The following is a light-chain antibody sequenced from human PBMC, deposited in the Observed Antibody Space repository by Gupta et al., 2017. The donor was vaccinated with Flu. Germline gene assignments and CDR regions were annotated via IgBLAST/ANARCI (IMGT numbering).Light chain of an antibody. CDR2: KDS. CDR3: QSAETRGTDAYV. J-gene: IGLJ1*01. V-gene: IGLV3-25*02. Sequence: SSELTQPPSVSVSPGPTARITCSGDALPNKYAYWYQQKTAQAPVLVLYKDSERPSGTPEHFSGSKSGTTCTLTISIVQAEEEADYYCQSAETRGTDAYVFGTGTKVTVL. CDR1: ALPNKY.